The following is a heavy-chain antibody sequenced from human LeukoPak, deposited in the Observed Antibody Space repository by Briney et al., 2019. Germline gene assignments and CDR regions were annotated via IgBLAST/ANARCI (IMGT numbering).Heavy chain of an antibody. CDR2: IYHSGST. CDR3: ARVPRRSYGSGTGGFDP. Sequence: PSETLSLTCTVSGGSISSYYWGWIRQPPGKGLEWIGSIYHSGSTYYNPSLKSRVTISVDTSKNQFSLKLSSVTAADTAVYYCARVPRRSYGSGTGGFDPWGQGTLVTVSS. J-gene: IGHJ5*02. D-gene: IGHD3-10*01. CDR1: GGSISSYY. V-gene: IGHV4-38-2*02.